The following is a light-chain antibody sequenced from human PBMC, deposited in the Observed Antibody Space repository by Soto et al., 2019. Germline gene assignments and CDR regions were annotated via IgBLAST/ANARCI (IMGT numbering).Light chain of an antibody. CDR2: DVN. J-gene: IGLJ3*02. Sequence: QSALTQPRSVSGSPGQSVTFSCTGTSGDIGAYNYVSWYQLHPGKAPKMIIYDVNQRPSAVPDRFSGSKSGNTASLTISWLPAEDEADYYCCSYAHTSRVFGGGTKLTVL. CDR1: SGDIGAYNY. V-gene: IGLV2-11*01. CDR3: CSYAHTSRV.